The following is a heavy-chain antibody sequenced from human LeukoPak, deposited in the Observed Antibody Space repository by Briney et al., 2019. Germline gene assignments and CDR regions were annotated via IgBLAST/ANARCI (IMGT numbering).Heavy chain of an antibody. J-gene: IGHJ4*02. CDR1: GFTFSSYW. CDR3: AREYYDNQFDY. CDR2: IKQDGSEK. V-gene: IGHV3-7*01. D-gene: IGHD3-22*01. Sequence: PGGSLRLSCAASGFTFSSYWMSWVRQAPGKGLEWVANIKQDGSEKYYVDSVKGRFTISRDNAKNSLYLQMNSLRAEDTAAYYCAREYYDNQFDYWGQGTLVTVSS.